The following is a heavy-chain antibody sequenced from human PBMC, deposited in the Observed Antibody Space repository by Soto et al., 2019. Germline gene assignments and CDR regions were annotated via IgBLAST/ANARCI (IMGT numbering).Heavy chain of an antibody. Sequence: SETLSLTCTVSIGSISNYCWTWIRQPPGKGLEWIGYIYYSGSTDYNPSLKSRVTISVDTSKNQFSLKLSSVTAEDTAVYYCARSNSGDTAMVYWYF. CDR2: IYYSGST. CDR1: IGSISNYC. V-gene: IGHV4-59*01. CDR3: ARSNSGDTAMVYWYF. D-gene: IGHD5-18*01. J-gene: IGHJ2*01.